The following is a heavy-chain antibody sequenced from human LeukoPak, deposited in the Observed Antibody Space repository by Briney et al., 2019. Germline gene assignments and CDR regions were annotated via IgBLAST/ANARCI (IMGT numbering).Heavy chain of an antibody. D-gene: IGHD6-13*01. V-gene: IGHV4-39*01. CDR2: IYYSGST. CDR3: ASRGAAGVFDY. J-gene: IGHJ4*02. Sequence: SETLSLTCTVSGGSVSSTSDYWGWIRQPPGKGPEWIGTIYYSGSTYYNTSLKSRVTISVDTSKNQFSLKLSSVTAADTAVYYCASRGAAGVFDYWGQGSLVTVSS. CDR1: GGSVSSTSDY.